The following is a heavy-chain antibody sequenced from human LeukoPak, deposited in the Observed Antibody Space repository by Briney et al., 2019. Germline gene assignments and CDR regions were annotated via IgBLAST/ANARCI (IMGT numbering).Heavy chain of an antibody. J-gene: IGHJ4*02. CDR1: GFTFVDYA. D-gene: IGHD4/OR15-4a*01. CDR2: ISWDGGST. CDR3: ARRAGAYSHPYDY. V-gene: IGHV3-43D*03. Sequence: GGSLRLSCAASGFTFVDYAMHWVRQVPGKGLEWVSLISWDGGSTYYADAVKGRFTISRDNSKNSLYLQMNSLRAEDTAVYYCARRAGAYSHPYDYWGQGTLVTVSS.